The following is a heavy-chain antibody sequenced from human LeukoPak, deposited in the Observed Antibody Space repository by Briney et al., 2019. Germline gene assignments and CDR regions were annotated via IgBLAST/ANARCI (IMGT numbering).Heavy chain of an antibody. Sequence: PGGALRLSCAASGFTFSDYYMSWIRQAPGKGLEWVSDISSTSIYTNYADSVKGRSTISRDNAKNSLYLQMNSLRAEDTAVYYCAREDGYSSSWYSDYWGQGTLVTVSS. J-gene: IGHJ4*02. CDR1: GFTFSDYY. CDR3: AREDGYSSSWYSDY. D-gene: IGHD6-13*01. V-gene: IGHV3-11*05. CDR2: ISSTSIYT.